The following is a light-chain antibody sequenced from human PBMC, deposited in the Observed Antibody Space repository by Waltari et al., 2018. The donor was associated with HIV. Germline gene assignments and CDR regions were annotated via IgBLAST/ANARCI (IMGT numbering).Light chain of an antibody. CDR1: NSNIGSRY. V-gene: IGLV1-51*01. J-gene: IGLJ2*01. CDR2: DDN. CDR3: ATWGKSLNIVL. Sequence: QSVLTQSPSVSAAPGQKVTISCSGSNSNIGSRYVSWYQHLPGTAPKLLIYDDNERPSGIPDRFSGSKSGTSATLGITGLQTGDEAEYYCATWGKSLNIVLFGGGTKVTVL.